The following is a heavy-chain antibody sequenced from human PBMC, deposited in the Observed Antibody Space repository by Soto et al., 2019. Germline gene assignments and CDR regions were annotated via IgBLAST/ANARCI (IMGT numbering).Heavy chain of an antibody. V-gene: IGHV4-39*07. CDR2: IYYSGTT. Sequence: SETLSLTCSVSGDSITSNSYFWAWIRQPPGKGLEWIGSIYYSGTTYYNPSLKSRVTISVDRSKNQFSLKLSSVTAADTAVYYCARDQREGNWFDPWGHGTLVTVSS. J-gene: IGHJ5*02. CDR3: ARDQREGNWFDP. CDR1: GDSITSNSYF.